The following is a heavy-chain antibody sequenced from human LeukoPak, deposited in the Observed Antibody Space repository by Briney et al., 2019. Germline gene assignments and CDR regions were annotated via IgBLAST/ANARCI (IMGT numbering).Heavy chain of an antibody. CDR1: GFSFSSHS. D-gene: IGHD2-2*01. J-gene: IGHJ4*02. V-gene: IGHV3-48*01. CDR2: ISSSSSTI. Sequence: GGSLRLSCAASGFSFSSHSMNWVRQAPGKGLEWVSYISSSSSTIYYADSVKGRFTISRDNAKNSLYLQMNSLRAEDTAVYYCARDPGYCSSTSCPFDYWGQGTLVTVSS. CDR3: ARDPGYCSSTSCPFDY.